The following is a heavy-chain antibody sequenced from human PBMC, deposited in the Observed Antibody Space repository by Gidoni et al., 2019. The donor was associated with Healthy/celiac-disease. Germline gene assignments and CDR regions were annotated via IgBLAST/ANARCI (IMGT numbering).Heavy chain of an antibody. CDR3: ARRYSGYDFYGGNFDY. J-gene: IGHJ4*02. Sequence: EVQLLESGGGLVQPGGSLRRSCAASGFTFSSYAMSWVRQAPGKGLEWVSAISGSGGSTYYADSVKGRFTISRDNSKNTLYLQMNSLRAEDTAVYYCARRYSGYDFYGGNFDYWGQGTLVTVSS. D-gene: IGHD5-12*01. V-gene: IGHV3-23*01. CDR2: ISGSGGST. CDR1: GFTFSSYA.